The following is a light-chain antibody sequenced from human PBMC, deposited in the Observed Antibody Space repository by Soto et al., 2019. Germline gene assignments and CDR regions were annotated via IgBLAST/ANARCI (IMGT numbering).Light chain of an antibody. CDR3: SSYTSSIFYV. Sequence: QSALTQPASVSGSPGQSITISCTGTSSDVGGYNYVSWYQQHPGKAPKLMIYEVSNRPSGVSNRFSGSKSGNTASLTISGLQAEEEADYYCSSYTSSIFYVFGTGTKVTVL. J-gene: IGLJ1*01. CDR2: EVS. CDR1: SSDVGGYNY. V-gene: IGLV2-14*01.